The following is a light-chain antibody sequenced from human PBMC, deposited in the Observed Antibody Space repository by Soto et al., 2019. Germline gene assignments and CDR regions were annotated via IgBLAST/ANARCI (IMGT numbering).Light chain of an antibody. V-gene: IGLV1-51*01. CDR3: GPWESSLSAVV. J-gene: IGLJ3*02. Sequence: QSVLTQPPSVSAAPGQKVTISCSGSSSNIGNNYVSWYQQLPGTAPKLLIYDNNKQPSGIPDRFSGSKSGTSATLGITGLQTGDEADYYCGPWESSLSAVVFGGGTKVTVL. CDR1: SSNIGNNY. CDR2: DNN.